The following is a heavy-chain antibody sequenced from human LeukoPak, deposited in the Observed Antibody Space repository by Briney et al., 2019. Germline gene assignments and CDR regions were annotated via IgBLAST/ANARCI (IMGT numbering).Heavy chain of an antibody. Sequence: SETLSLACTVSGGSVRSHDWSWIRQPPGKGLEWIGYTYYSGSTNYNPSLKSQVTISVDTSKNQFSLKLSSVTAADTAVYYCARGHDYGDYVLAEDYWGQGTLVTVSS. J-gene: IGHJ4*02. D-gene: IGHD4-17*01. CDR3: ARGHDYGDYVLAEDY. V-gene: IGHV4-59*02. CDR1: GGSVRSHD. CDR2: TYYSGST.